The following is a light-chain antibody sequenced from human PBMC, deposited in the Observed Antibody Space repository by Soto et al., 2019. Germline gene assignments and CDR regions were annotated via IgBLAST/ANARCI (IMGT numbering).Light chain of an antibody. CDR3: AAWDDSLNGWV. CDR1: SSNIASHA. J-gene: IGLJ3*02. CDR2: SNN. V-gene: IGLV1-44*01. Sequence: QAVVTQPPSASGTPGQRVTISCSGSSSNIASHAVNWYQHLPGTAPKLLIYSNNERPSGVPDRFSGSKSGTSASLAIRGLQSEDEADYYCAAWDDSLNGWVFGGGTKVTVL.